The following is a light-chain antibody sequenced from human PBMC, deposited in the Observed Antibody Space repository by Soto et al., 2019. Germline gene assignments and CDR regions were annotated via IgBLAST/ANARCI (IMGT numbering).Light chain of an antibody. V-gene: IGKV3-11*01. CDR2: DAS. J-gene: IGKJ5*01. CDR1: QSVSSY. Sequence: EIVFTQSPATLSLSPGERATLSCRASQSVSSYLAWYQQKPGQAPRLLVYDASNRETGIPARFSGSGSGTEFTLTIGSLEPEDFAVYYCQQRSNWTITFGQGTRLEI. CDR3: QQRSNWTIT.